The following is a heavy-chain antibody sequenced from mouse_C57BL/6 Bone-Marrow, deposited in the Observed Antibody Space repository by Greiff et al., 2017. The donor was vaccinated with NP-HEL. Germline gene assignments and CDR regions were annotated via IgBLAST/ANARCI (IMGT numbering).Heavy chain of an antibody. CDR3: AFTTVARYWYFDV. D-gene: IGHD1-1*01. J-gene: IGHJ1*03. CDR1: GYTFTSYW. Sequence: QVQLQQPGAELVKPGASVKLSCKASGYTFTSYWMHWVKQRPGQGLEWIGMIHPNSGSTNYNEKFKSKATLTVDKSSSTAYMQLSSLTSEDSAVYYCAFTTVARYWYFDVWGTGTTVTVSS. CDR2: IHPNSGST. V-gene: IGHV1-64*01.